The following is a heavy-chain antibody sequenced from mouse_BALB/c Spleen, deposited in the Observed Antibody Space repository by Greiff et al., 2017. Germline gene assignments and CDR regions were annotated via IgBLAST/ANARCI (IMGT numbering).Heavy chain of an antibody. J-gene: IGHJ3*01. CDR3: ARQSLHGGFAY. CDR2: IYPGDGDT. Sequence: QVHVKQSGAELARPGASVKLSCKASGYTFTSYWMQWVKQRPGQGLEWIGAIYPGDGDTRYTQKFKGKATLTADKSSSTAYMQLSSLASEDSAVYYCARQSLHGGFAYWGQGTLVTVSA. D-gene: IGHD3-2*01. CDR1: GYTFTSYW. V-gene: IGHV1-87*01.